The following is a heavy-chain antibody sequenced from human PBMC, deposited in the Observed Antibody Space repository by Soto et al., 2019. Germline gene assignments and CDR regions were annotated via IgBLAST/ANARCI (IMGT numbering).Heavy chain of an antibody. V-gene: IGHV4-59*08. D-gene: IGHD2-2*01. CDR3: ARHGLGYCSSTSCTYYYYYYMDV. Sequence: SETLSLTCTVSGGSISSYYWSWIRQPPGKGLEWIGYIYYSGSTNYNPSLKSRVTISVDTSKNQFSLKLSSVTAADTAVYYCARHGLGYCSSTSCTYYYYYYMDVWGKGTTVTVS. CDR1: GGSISSYY. J-gene: IGHJ6*03. CDR2: IYYSGST.